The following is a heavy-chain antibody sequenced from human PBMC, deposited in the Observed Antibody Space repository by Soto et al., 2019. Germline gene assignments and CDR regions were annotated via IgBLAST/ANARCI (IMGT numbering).Heavy chain of an antibody. J-gene: IGHJ4*02. D-gene: IGHD6-13*01. CDR2: INGDASST. CDR1: GFTFSTSW. CDR3: ARGPFYSSSWLDF. Sequence: GGSLRLSCAVSGFTFSTSWMHWVRQAPGKGLVWVSRINGDASSTHFADSVKGRFTISRDNAKNTVYLQMDNLRAEDSAVYYCARGPFYSSSWLDFWGQGTQVTVSS. V-gene: IGHV3-74*01.